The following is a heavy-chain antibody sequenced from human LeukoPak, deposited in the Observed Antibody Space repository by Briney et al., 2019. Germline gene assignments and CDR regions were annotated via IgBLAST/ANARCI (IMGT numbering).Heavy chain of an antibody. J-gene: IGHJ6*03. Sequence: GGSLRLSCAASGFTFDDYGMSWVRQAPGKGLEWVSGINWNGGSTGYADSVKGRFTISRDNAKNSLYLQMNSLRAEDTALYYCARWYGDYLGYYYYYMDVWGKGTTVTVSS. CDR2: INWNGGST. V-gene: IGHV3-20*04. D-gene: IGHD4-17*01. CDR3: ARWYGDYLGYYYYYMDV. CDR1: GFTFDDYG.